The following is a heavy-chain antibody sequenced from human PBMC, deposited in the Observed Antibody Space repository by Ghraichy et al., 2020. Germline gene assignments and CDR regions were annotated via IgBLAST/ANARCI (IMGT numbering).Heavy chain of an antibody. V-gene: IGHV4-39*01. CDR3: ARRAVTNFDY. J-gene: IGHJ4*02. CDR1: GGSISSSSYY. CDR2: IYYSGIT. D-gene: IGHD4-11*01. Sequence: SETLSLTCTVSGGSISSSSYYWDWIRQPPGKGLEWIGSIYYSGITYYSPSLKSRVTISVDTSKNQFSLRLSSVTAADTAVYYCARRAVTNFDYWGQGTLVTVSS.